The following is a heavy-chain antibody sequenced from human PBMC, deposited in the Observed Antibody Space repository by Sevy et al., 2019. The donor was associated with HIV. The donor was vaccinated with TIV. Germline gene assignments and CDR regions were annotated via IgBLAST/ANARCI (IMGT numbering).Heavy chain of an antibody. CDR2: IYRTGYT. CDR3: VRGPSYGYVSYGFDV. CDR1: GGSISTGGFS. D-gene: IGHD3-16*01. V-gene: IGHV4-30-2*01. Sequence: SETLSLTCAVSGGSISTGGFSWNWIRQPPGKGLEWIGNIYRTGYTYYNPSLGSRVSISVDRSKNQFSLKLSSVTAADTAVYYCVRGPSYGYVSYGFDVWGQGTMVTVSS. J-gene: IGHJ3*01.